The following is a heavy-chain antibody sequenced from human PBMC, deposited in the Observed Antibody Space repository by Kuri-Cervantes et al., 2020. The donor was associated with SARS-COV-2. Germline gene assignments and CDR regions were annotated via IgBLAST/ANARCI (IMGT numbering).Heavy chain of an antibody. CDR1: GGTFSSYA. D-gene: IGHD3-22*01. V-gene: IGHV1-69*13. CDR2: ISPIFGTA. CDR3: ARAGHSSGSYGMDV. J-gene: IGHJ6*02. Sequence: SSVTVSCKDSGGTFSSYAISWVGQAPGQGLEWMGGISPIFGTANYAQKFQGRVTVTADESTCTAYMELSSLRSEDTAVSYCARAGHSSGSYGMDVWGQGTTVTVSS.